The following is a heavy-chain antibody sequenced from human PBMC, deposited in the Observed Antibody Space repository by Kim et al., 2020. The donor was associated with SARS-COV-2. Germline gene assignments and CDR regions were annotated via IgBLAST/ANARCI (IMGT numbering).Heavy chain of an antibody. CDR1: GGSISSSSYY. D-gene: IGHD1-26*01. V-gene: IGHV4-39*01. CDR2: IYYSGST. CDR3: ARHGGSGSRDAFDI. Sequence: SETLSLTCTVSGGSISSSSYYWGWIRQPPGKGLEWIGSIYYSGSTYYNPSLKSRVTISVDTSKNQFSLKLSSVTAADTAVYYCARHGGSGSRDAFDIWGQGTMVTVSS. J-gene: IGHJ3*02.